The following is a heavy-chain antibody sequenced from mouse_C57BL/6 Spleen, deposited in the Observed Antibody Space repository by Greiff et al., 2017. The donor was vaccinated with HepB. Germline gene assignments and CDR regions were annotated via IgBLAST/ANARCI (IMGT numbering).Heavy chain of an antibody. CDR2: INPYNGGT. J-gene: IGHJ3*01. V-gene: IGHV1-19*01. Sequence: VQLKESGPVLVKPGASVKMSCKASGYTFTDYYMNWVKQSHGKSLEWIGVINPYNGGTSYNQKFKGKATLTVDKSSSTAYMELNSLTSEDSAVYYCARWDDPEAWFAYWGQGTLVTVSA. CDR3: ARWDDPEAWFAY. CDR1: GYTFTDYY. D-gene: IGHD2-3*01.